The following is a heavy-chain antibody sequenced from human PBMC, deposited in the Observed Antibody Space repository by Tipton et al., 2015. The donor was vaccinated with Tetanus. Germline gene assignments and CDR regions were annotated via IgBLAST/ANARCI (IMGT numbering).Heavy chain of an antibody. CDR2: MNPNSGNT. CDR3: ARGHGITMVRGVINIDY. CDR1: GYTFTSYD. J-gene: IGHJ4*02. D-gene: IGHD3-10*01. V-gene: IGHV1-8*01. Sequence: QSGAEVKKPGASVKVSCKASGYTFTSYDINWVRQATGQGLEWMGWMNPNSGNTGYAQKFQGRVTMTRNTSISTAYMELSSLRSEDTAVYYCARGHGITMVRGVINIDYWGQGTLVTVSS.